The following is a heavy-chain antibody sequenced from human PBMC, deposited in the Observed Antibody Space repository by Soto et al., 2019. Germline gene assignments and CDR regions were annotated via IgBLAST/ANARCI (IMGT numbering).Heavy chain of an antibody. V-gene: IGHV3-23*01. CDR3: TKDREFTYYDLWSGYYAFDS. J-gene: IGHJ4*02. D-gene: IGHD3-3*01. Sequence: EVHLLESGRGLVLPGVSLRLSCAGSGFTFSSYAMSWVRQAPGKGLEWVSAISSVGGSTYYADSVKGRFIISRDNSENTLYLQVNSLRAEDTAIYYCTKDREFTYYDLWSGYYAFDSWGQGTLVTVSS. CDR2: ISSVGGST. CDR1: GFTFSSYA.